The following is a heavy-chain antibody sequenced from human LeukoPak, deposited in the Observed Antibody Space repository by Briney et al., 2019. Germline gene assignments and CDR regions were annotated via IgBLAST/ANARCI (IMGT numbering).Heavy chain of an antibody. V-gene: IGHV3-30*02. CDR1: GFSFSTSA. D-gene: IGHD3-3*01. CDR3: AKDGDFWSGYYTGIDT. Sequence: GGSLRLSCAASGFSFSTSAMTWVRQAPGKGLEWVAFIRYDGNLHYYANAVKGRFTISRDNSNNTVYLQMNSLRSDGTAIYYCAKDGDFWSGYYTGIDTWGQGTLITVSP. J-gene: IGHJ4*02. CDR2: IRYDGNLH.